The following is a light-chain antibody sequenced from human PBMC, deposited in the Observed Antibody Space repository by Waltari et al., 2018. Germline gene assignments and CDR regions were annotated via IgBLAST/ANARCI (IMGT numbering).Light chain of an antibody. CDR3: AAWDDSLNGWV. CDR2: NNN. Sequence: QSVLTQPPSASGTPGQRVTVSCSGSTSNLGRHSVNWYQQLPGTAPKLLIYNNNGRPAGVPDRFSGSKSGTSASLAISGLQSEDEADYYCAAWDDSLNGWVFGGGTKVTVL. J-gene: IGLJ3*02. CDR1: TSNLGRHS. V-gene: IGLV1-44*01.